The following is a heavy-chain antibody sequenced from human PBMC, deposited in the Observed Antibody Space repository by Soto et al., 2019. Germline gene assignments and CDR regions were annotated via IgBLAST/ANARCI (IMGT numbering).Heavy chain of an antibody. CDR3: ARIKWGLDYYNGMDV. V-gene: IGHV1-2*02. CDR1: GYSVSDYF. J-gene: IGHJ6*02. D-gene: IGHD1-26*01. Sequence: ASVKVSFKASGYSVSDYFIQWLRQAPGQGLEWVAWINPKSAATNYAKKFQGRVSLTRDTSFSTAYMELTRLRPDDTAVYYCARIKWGLDYYNGMDVWGQGTTVTVSS. CDR2: INPKSAAT.